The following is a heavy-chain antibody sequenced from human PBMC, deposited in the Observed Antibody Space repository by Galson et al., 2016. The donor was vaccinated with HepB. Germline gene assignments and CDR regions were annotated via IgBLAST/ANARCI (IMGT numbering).Heavy chain of an antibody. CDR3: ARDLSGPDH. J-gene: IGHJ4*02. CDR2: IEGDGTSP. V-gene: IGHV3-74*01. Sequence: SLRLSCAVSGFTFRNRQMHWIRQVPGKGLMWVARIEGDGTSPIYAPSVKGRFTISSDSAENTVYLQMNRLRAEDTALYYCARDLSGPDHWGQGTQVTVSP. CDR1: GFTFRNRQ.